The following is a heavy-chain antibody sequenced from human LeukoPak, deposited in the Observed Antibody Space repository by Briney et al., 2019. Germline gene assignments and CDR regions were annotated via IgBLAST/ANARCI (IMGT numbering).Heavy chain of an antibody. CDR2: VYYSGST. D-gene: IGHD6-13*01. V-gene: IGHV4-59*01. CDR1: GGSISSYY. CDR3: ARVYYSSSYDYWYFDL. J-gene: IGHJ2*01. Sequence: PSEPLSLTCTVSGGSISSYYGNWIRQPPGKGLEWIGFVYYSGSTTYNRSLKSRVTISVDTSKNQFSLKLSSVTAADTAVYYCARVYYSSSYDYWYFDLWGRGTLVTVSS.